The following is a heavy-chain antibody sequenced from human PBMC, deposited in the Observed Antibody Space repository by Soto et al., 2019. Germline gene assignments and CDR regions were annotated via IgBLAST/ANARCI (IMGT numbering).Heavy chain of an antibody. J-gene: IGHJ4*02. Sequence: ASVKVSCKASGYTFTSYGNSWVRQAPGQGLEWMGWISAYNGNTNYAQKLQGRVTMTTDTSTSTAYMELRSLRSDDTAVYYCVSGLKGRELENLDYWGQGTLVTVSS. V-gene: IGHV1-18*01. CDR2: ISAYNGNT. D-gene: IGHD1-1*01. CDR3: VSGLKGRELENLDY. CDR1: GYTFTSYG.